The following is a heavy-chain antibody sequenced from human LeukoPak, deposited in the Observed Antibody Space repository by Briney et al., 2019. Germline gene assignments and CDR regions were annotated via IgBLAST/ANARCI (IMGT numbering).Heavy chain of an antibody. CDR2: INSDGNST. CDR1: GFTFSSYW. Sequence: GGSLRLSCAASGFTFSSYWLHWVRQAPGKGLVWVSRINSDGNSTSYADSVKGRYTISRDNAKNTLYLQMNSLRAEDTAVYYCARAFYDFWSGYEYYFDYWGQGTLVTVSS. CDR3: ARAFYDFWSGYEYYFDY. D-gene: IGHD3-3*01. V-gene: IGHV3-74*01. J-gene: IGHJ4*02.